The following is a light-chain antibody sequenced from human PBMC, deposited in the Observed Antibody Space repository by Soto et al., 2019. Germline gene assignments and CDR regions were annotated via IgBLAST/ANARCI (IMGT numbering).Light chain of an antibody. CDR3: SSYTTSSTRV. CDR2: EVS. J-gene: IGLJ1*01. Sequence: LAQPASVSGSRGQSITISCTGTSSDVGAYDFVSWYQQHPDKAPKLMIYEVSNRPSGVSYRFSGSKSVNTATLTISGLQAEDEADYYCSSYTTSSTRVFGTGTKVTVL. V-gene: IGLV2-14*03. CDR1: SSDVGAYDF.